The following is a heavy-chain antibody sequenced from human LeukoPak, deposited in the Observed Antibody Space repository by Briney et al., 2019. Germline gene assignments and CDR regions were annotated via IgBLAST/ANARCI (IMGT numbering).Heavy chain of an antibody. D-gene: IGHD3-22*01. CDR1: GYTFTSYA. Sequence: ASVKVSCKASGYTFTSYAMNWVRQAPGQGLEWMGRINTNTGNPTYAQGFTGRVVFSLDTSVSTAYLHISSLKAEDTAVYYCARASSSRITKIVVVFTSYYFDYWGQGALVTVSS. J-gene: IGHJ4*02. CDR2: INTNTGNP. CDR3: ARASSSRITKIVVVFTSYYFDY. V-gene: IGHV7-4-1*02.